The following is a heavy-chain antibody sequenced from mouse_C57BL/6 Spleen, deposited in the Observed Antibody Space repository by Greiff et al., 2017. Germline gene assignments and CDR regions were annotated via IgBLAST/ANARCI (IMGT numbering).Heavy chain of an antibody. D-gene: IGHD1-1*01. Sequence: QVHVKQSGAELAKPGASVKLSCKASGYTFTSYWMHWVKQRPGQGLEWIGYINPSSGYTKYNQKFKDKATLTADKYSSTAYMQLSSLTYEDSAVYYCARCPYGSSLYYFDYWGQGTTLTVSS. CDR2: INPSSGYT. J-gene: IGHJ2*01. V-gene: IGHV1-7*01. CDR1: GYTFTSYW. CDR3: ARCPYGSSLYYFDY.